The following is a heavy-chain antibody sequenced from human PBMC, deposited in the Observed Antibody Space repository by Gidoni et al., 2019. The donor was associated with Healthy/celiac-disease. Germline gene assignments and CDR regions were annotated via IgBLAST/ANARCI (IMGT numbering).Heavy chain of an antibody. CDR2: IIPILGIA. V-gene: IGHV1-69*04. J-gene: IGHJ5*02. CDR3: AREHPRVVAATLGWFDP. Sequence: QVQLVQSGAEVKKPGSSVKASCKASGGTFSSYAISWVRQAPGQGLEWMGRIIPILGIANYAQKFQGRVTITADKSTSTAYMELSSLRSEDTAVYYCAREHPRVVAATLGWFDPWGQGTLVTVSS. CDR1: GGTFSSYA. D-gene: IGHD2-15*01.